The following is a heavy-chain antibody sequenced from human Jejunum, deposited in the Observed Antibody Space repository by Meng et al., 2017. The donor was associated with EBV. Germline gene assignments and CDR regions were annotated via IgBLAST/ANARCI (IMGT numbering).Heavy chain of an antibody. J-gene: IGHJ4*02. CDR3: AKLLKY. CDR2: VSGSGGNT. CDR1: GFTFSSYS. Sequence: VRRLEAGGGLVQPGGSLRLSCAASGFTFSSYSMSWVRQAPGKGLEWVSTVSGSGGNTYYADSVKGRFTISRDISKNTLYLQMNSLTAEDTAIYYCAKLLKYWGQGTLVTVSS. V-gene: IGHV3-23*01.